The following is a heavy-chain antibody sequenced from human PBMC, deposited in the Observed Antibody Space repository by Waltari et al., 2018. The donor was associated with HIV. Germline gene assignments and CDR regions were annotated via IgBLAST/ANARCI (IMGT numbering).Heavy chain of an antibody. Sequence: EVQLVESGGGLVPPGGSLSLYCAASGFTFSNFWMSWVRQAPGKGWEWLANIKQDGSEKYYVDSVKGRFTISRDNAKNSLYLQMNSLRAEDTAVYYCASPSIRAGMDVWGQGTTVTVSS. CDR2: IKQDGSEK. V-gene: IGHV3-7*01. J-gene: IGHJ6*02. D-gene: IGHD2-2*02. CDR1: GFTFSNFW. CDR3: ASPSIRAGMDV.